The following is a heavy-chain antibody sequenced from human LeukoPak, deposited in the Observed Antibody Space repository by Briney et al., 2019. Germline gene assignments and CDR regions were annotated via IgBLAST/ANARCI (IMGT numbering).Heavy chain of an antibody. Sequence: SGGSLGLSCAASGFTFSSYGMHWVRQAPGKGLEWVAFIRYDGSNKYYAASVKGRFTISRDNSKNTLYLQMNSLRAEDTAVYYGAKSPQLWIDYWGQGTLVTVSS. CDR3: AKSPQLWIDY. J-gene: IGHJ4*02. CDR1: GFTFSSYG. V-gene: IGHV3-30*02. CDR2: IRYDGSNK. D-gene: IGHD5-18*01.